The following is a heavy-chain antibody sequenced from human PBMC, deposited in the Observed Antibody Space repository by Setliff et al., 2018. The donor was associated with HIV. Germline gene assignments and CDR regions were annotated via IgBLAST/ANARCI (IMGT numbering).Heavy chain of an antibody. CDR2: ISYTGSP. V-gene: IGHV4-59*11. CDR3: ARAALLKLPLGYYYGMDV. J-gene: IGHJ6*02. CDR1: GGSITSHY. D-gene: IGHD1-7*01. Sequence: PSETLSLTCSVSGGSITSHYWTWIRQPPGKGLEWIGVISYTGSPHYNPSLKSRVTMSLDTSKNHFSLKLSSVTAADTAVYYCARAALLKLPLGYYYGMDVWGQGTTVTVSS.